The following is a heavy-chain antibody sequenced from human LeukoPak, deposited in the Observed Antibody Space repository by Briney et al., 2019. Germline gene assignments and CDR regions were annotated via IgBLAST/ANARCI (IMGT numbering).Heavy chain of an antibody. V-gene: IGHV3-9*01. CDR3: AKNDAFDI. Sequence: GGSLRLSCAASGFTFSSYSMNWVRQAPGKGLEWVSGISWNSGSIGYADSVKGRFTISRDNAKNSLYLQMNSLRAEDTALYYCAKNDAFDIWGQGTMVTVSS. CDR2: ISWNSGSI. CDR1: GFTFSSYS. J-gene: IGHJ3*02.